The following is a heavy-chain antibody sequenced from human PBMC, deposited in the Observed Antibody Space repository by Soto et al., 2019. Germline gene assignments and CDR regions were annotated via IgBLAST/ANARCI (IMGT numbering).Heavy chain of an antibody. Sequence: GGSLRLSCAASGFTVSNNYMIWFRLPPGKGLEWVSLIYSGGTTYYADSVKGRFTISRDNSKNTLYLQVNSLRVEDTAVYYCARNGWGMATVGMWGPGTLVTVSS. J-gene: IGHJ4*02. CDR2: IYSGGTT. D-gene: IGHD4-4*01. CDR3: ARNGWGMATVGM. CDR1: GFTVSNNY. V-gene: IGHV3-53*01.